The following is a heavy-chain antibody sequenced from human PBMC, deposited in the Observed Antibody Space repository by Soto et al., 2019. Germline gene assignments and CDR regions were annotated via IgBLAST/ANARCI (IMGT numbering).Heavy chain of an antibody. CDR1: GFTFSSYA. J-gene: IGHJ6*02. CDR2: ISYDGSNK. V-gene: IGHV3-30-3*01. Sequence: QVQLVESGGGVVQPGRSLRLSCAASGFTFSSYAMHWVRQAPGKGLEWVAVISYDGSNKYYADSVKGRFTISRDNSKNKLYLQMNSQRAEDTAVYYCARDRVRYNWNDFPYNYYGMDVGGQGTTVTVSS. D-gene: IGHD1-1*01. CDR3: ARDRVRYNWNDFPYNYYGMDV.